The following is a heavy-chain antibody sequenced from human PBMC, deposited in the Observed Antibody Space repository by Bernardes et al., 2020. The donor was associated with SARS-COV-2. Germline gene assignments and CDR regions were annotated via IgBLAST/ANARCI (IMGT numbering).Heavy chain of an antibody. D-gene: IGHD6-6*01. V-gene: IGHV3-74*01. CDR3: ARDFQGGSSERVYYYYGMDV. J-gene: IGHJ6*02. CDR2: INSDGSST. Sequence: GGSLRLSCAASGFTFSSYWMHWVRQAPGKGLVWVSRINSDGSSTSYADSVKGRFTISRDNAKNTLYLRMNSLRAEDTAVYYCARDFQGGSSERVYYYYGMDVWGQGTTVTVSS. CDR1: GFTFSSYW.